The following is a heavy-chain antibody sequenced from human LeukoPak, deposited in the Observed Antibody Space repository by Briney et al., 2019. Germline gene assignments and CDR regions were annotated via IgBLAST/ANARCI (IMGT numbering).Heavy chain of an antibody. D-gene: IGHD6-13*01. CDR2: ISYDGSNK. CDR1: GFTFSSYA. V-gene: IGHV3-30*04. J-gene: IGHJ4*02. Sequence: PGRPLRLSCAASGFTFSSYAMHWVRQAPGEGLEWVAVISYDGSNKYYADSVKGRFTISRDNSKNTLYLQMNSLRAEDTAVYYCARGAYSSSWSNFDYWGQGTLVTVSS. CDR3: ARGAYSSSWSNFDY.